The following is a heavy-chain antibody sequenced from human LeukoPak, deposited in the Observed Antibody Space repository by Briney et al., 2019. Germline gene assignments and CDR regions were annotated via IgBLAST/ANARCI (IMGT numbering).Heavy chain of an antibody. CDR3: ARGLSYAVAYGDY. J-gene: IGHJ4*02. D-gene: IGHD6-19*01. CDR2: INRDGTGT. Sequence: GGSLRLSCAPSGFIFSDYWFHWVRQTPGQGLVWVAAINRDGTGTSHADTVRGRFTVSRDNAKNTLYLQLNSLRADDTAVYYCARGLSYAVAYGDYWGQGTLVTVSS. CDR1: GFIFSDYW. V-gene: IGHV3-74*01.